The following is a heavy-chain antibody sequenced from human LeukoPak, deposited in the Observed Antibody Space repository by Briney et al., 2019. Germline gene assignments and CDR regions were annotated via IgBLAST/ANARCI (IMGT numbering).Heavy chain of an antibody. V-gene: IGHV4-59*01. D-gene: IGHD4-17*01. Sequence: SETLSLTCTVSGGSISSYYWSWIRQPPGKGLEWIGYIYYSGSTNYIPSLKSRVTISVDTSKNQFSLKLSSVTAADTAVYYCARALHDYGDYAFDYWGQGTLVTVSS. CDR2: IYYSGST. CDR3: ARALHDYGDYAFDY. J-gene: IGHJ4*02. CDR1: GGSISSYY.